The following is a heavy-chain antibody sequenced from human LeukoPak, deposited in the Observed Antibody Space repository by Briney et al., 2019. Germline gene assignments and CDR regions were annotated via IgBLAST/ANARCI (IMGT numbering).Heavy chain of an antibody. Sequence: GGSLRLSCAASGFTFSSYGMHWVRQAPGKGLEWVAVIWHDESNKYHADSVKGRFTISKDNSKNTLYLQMNSLRAEDTAVYYCARLGSGWTIDYWGQGTLVTVSS. J-gene: IGHJ4*02. CDR3: ARLGSGWTIDY. CDR1: GFTFSSYG. V-gene: IGHV3-33*01. D-gene: IGHD6-19*01. CDR2: IWHDESNK.